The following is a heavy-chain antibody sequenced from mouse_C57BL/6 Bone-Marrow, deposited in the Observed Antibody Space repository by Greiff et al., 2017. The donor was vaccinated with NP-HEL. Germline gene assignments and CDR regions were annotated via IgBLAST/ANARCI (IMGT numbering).Heavy chain of an antibody. CDR3: ARRGGYYGYAMDY. Sequence: QVQLQQPGAELVMPGASVKLSCKASGYTFTSYWMHWVKQRPGQGLEWIGEIDPSDSYTNYNQKFKGKSTLTVDKSSRTAYMQLSSLTSEDSAVYYCARRGGYYGYAMDYWGQGTSVTVSS. V-gene: IGHV1-69*01. CDR2: IDPSDSYT. J-gene: IGHJ4*01. D-gene: IGHD1-1*01. CDR1: GYTFTSYW.